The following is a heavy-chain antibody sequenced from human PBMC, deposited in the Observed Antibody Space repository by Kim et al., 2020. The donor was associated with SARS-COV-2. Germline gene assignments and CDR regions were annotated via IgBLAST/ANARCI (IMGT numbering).Heavy chain of an antibody. CDR2: MYPDASDI. Sequence: GESLKISCKASGYRFTSYSIAWVRQTSEKGLEWMGVMYPDASDIRYNPSFQGQVTISVDKSSATAYLQWSSLKASDTAIYYCARLSVSGSFLYYLYGMDVWGQGTTVIVPS. J-gene: IGHJ6*02. CDR3: ARLSVSGSFLYYLYGMDV. D-gene: IGHD3-16*02. V-gene: IGHV5-51*01. CDR1: GYRFTSYS.